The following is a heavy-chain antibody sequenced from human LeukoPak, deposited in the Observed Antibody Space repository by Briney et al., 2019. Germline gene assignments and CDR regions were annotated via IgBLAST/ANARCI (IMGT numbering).Heavy chain of an antibody. D-gene: IGHD1-26*01. J-gene: IGHJ4*02. CDR3: AREGGGSLDY. Sequence: PGGSLRLSCAASGFTFSDYSMNWVRQAPGKGLEWVTSISSGSGYIYYADAVKGRFTISRDNAKNSLYLQMNSLRAEDTAVYYCAREGGGSLDYWGQGTLVTVSS. V-gene: IGHV3-21*06. CDR2: ISSGSGYI. CDR1: GFTFSDYS.